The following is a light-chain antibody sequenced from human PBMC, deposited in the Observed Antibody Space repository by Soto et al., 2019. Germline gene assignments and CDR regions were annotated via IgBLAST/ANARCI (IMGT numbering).Light chain of an antibody. Sequence: AIRMTQSPSSISASTGDRVTITCRASQGISSFLVWYQQKPGKAPKLLIYAAATLQRGAPSRFSVSGSGTDFTLTISRLQSEDFATYFCQQYLSYPYTFGQGTKLEI. CDR3: QQYLSYPYT. J-gene: IGKJ2*01. CDR2: AAA. V-gene: IGKV1-8*01. CDR1: QGISSF.